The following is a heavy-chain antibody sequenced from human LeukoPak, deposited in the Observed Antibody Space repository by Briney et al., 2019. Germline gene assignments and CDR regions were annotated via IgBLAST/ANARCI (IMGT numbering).Heavy chain of an antibody. V-gene: IGHV3-23*01. CDR3: AKDCLGYCSGGRNH. CDR2: ISGSGGST. CDR1: GFTFNSYA. D-gene: IGHD2-15*01. J-gene: IGHJ5*02. Sequence: GVSLRLSCAASGFTFNSYAMIWLRQAPGKGWVWGSAISGSGGSTDYAVPVKGRLTISRANSKNTLYLQMNSLRAEDTAVYSCAKDCLGYCSGGRNHWGQGTLVTVSS.